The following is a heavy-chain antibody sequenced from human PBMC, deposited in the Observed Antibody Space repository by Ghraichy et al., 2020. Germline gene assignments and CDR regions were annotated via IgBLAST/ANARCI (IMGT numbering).Heavy chain of an antibody. CDR1: GGSFSGYY. J-gene: IGHJ4*02. CDR2: INHSGST. CDR3: ARVANYYDSSGYYPWRFDY. V-gene: IGHV4-34*01. D-gene: IGHD3-22*01. Sequence: SETLSLTCAVYGGSFSGYYWSWIRQPPGKGLEWIGEINHSGSTNYNPSLKSRVTISVDTSKNQFSLKLSSVTAADTAVYYCARVANYYDSSGYYPWRFDYWGQGTLVTVSS.